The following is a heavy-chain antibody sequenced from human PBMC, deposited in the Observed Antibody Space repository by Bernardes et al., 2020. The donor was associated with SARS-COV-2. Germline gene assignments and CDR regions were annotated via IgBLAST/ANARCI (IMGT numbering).Heavy chain of an antibody. Sequence: ASVKVACKTSGYTFTSYDINWVRQATGQGLEWMGWMNPNSGNTGYAQKFQGRVTMTTDTSTSTAYMELRSLRSDDTAVYYCARFKATGYYYYGMDVWGQGTTVTVSS. CDR1: GYTFTSYD. CDR3: ARFKATGYYYYGMDV. D-gene: IGHD5-12*01. J-gene: IGHJ6*02. V-gene: IGHV1-8*01. CDR2: MNPNSGNT.